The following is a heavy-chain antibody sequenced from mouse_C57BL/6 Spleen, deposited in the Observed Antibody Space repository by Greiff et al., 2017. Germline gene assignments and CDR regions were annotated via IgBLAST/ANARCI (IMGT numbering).Heavy chain of an antibody. CDR3: ARPYYYGSTILWYFDV. CDR2: IYPSDSET. D-gene: IGHD1-1*01. J-gene: IGHJ1*03. CDR1: GYTFTSYW. V-gene: IGHV1-61*01. Sequence: QVQLQQPGAELVRPGSSVKLSCKASGYTFTSYWMDWVKQRPGQGLEWIGNIYPSDSETHYNQKFKDKATLTVDNSSSTAYMQLSSLASEDCSVYYCARPYYYGSTILWYFDVWGTGTTVTVSS.